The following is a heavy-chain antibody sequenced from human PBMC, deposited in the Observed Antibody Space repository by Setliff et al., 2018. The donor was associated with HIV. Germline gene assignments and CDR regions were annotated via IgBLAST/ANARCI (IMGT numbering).Heavy chain of an antibody. D-gene: IGHD1-26*01. CDR1: HYSISDSYY. J-gene: IGHJ4*01. CDR3: ARGQWEGLHAYFFDV. Sequence: SETLSLTCLVSHYSISDSYYWGWVRQPPGKGLEWIGTVYYLGNTYHNPSLRSRLSLSIDRSHQSFSFQLTSVSAADTAMYYCARGQWEGLHAYFFDVWCHGMLVTVSS. V-gene: IGHV4-38-2*01. CDR2: VYYLGNT.